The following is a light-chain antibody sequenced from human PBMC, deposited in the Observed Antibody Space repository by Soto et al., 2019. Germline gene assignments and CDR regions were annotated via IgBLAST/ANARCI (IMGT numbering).Light chain of an antibody. CDR2: GAS. V-gene: IGKV3-20*01. CDR1: QSVRSSY. Sequence: EIVLTQSPGTLSLSPGERATLSCRASQSVRSSYLAWYQQKPGQAARLLIYGASSRATGIPGRFSGSGSGTDFTLTISRLEPEDFAVFYCQQYGSSPYTFGQGTKLEIK. J-gene: IGKJ2*01. CDR3: QQYGSSPYT.